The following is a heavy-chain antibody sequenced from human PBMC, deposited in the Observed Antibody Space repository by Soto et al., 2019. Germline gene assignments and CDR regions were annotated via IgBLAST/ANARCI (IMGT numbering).Heavy chain of an antibody. Sequence: RLTCAASGFTFSNAWMSWVRQAPGKGLEWVGLITKKTDGGTTDYAAPVKGRFTISRDDSKNTLYLQMSSLKTEDPPVYYCRTQLLDWAQRTLVSVSS. D-gene: IGHD6-19*01. J-gene: IGHJ4*02. CDR3: RTQLLD. CDR2: ITKKTDGGTT. V-gene: IGHV3-15*01. CDR1: GFTFSNAW.